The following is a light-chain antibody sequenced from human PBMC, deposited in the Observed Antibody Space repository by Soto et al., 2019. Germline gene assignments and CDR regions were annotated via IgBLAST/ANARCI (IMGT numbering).Light chain of an antibody. CDR2: RAS. J-gene: IGKJ1*01. Sequence: EVVLTQSPATLYLSPGERATLSCRASQSVSRNLAWYQQKPGQAPRLLIYRASTRATGIPARFSGSGSGTDFSLSLSSLQPEDFAVYYCQQRTDWHRTFGQGTKVEVK. CDR3: QQRTDWHRT. CDR1: QSVSRN. V-gene: IGKV3-11*01.